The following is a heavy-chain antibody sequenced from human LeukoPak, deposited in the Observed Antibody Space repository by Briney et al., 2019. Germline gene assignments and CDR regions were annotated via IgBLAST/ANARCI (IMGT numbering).Heavy chain of an antibody. Sequence: GGSLRLSRAASGFTFSSYAMSWVRQAPGKGLEWVSGISSSGGSTHYADSVKGRFNISRDNSKNTLYLQMNSLRAEDTAVYYCAKDSYSAYDSDAFDIWGQETMVTVYS. D-gene: IGHD5-12*01. V-gene: IGHV3-23*01. CDR2: ISSSGGST. CDR3: AKDSYSAYDSDAFDI. CDR1: GFTFSSYA. J-gene: IGHJ3*02.